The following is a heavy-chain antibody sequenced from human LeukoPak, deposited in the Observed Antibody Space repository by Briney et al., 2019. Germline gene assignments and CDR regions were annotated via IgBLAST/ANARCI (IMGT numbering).Heavy chain of an antibody. J-gene: IGHJ4*02. CDR2: IFPNDSDV. CDR1: GYSFVSYW. V-gene: IGHV5-51*01. CDR3: ARHESMVRGVIVKY. Sequence: GESLKISCEGSGYSFVSYWIGWVRQMPGKGLEWMGIIFPNDSDVSSSPSFEGQVSISADRSTSTAYLQADSLKPSDTAMYYCARHESMVRGVIVKYWGQGTLVTVSP. D-gene: IGHD3-10*01.